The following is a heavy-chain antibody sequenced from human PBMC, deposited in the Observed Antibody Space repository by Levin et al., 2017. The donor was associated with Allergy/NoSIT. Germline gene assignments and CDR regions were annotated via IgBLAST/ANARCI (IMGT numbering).Heavy chain of an antibody. D-gene: IGHD2-15*01. Sequence: GESLKISCKGSGYSFTSHWIGWVRQMPGKGLEWMGIIYPGDSDTRYSPPFQGHVTISADKSITTAYLQWSSLKASDTAIYYCVRMGRWAAPFDYWGQGTLVTVSS. CDR3: VRMGRWAAPFDY. CDR1: GYSFTSHW. J-gene: IGHJ4*02. V-gene: IGHV5-51*01. CDR2: IYPGDSDT.